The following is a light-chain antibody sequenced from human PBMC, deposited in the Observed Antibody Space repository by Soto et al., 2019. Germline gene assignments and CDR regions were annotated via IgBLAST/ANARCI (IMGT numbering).Light chain of an antibody. Sequence: VMTQSPATLSVSPGERATLACRASQSVSSNVAWYKLKPGQAPRLVIYAASTRATDIPATFSGSGSGTEFTLTISSLQSEDFAVYYCQQYNTGPPWTFGQGTRVEIK. V-gene: IGKV3-15*01. CDR3: QQYNTGPPWT. CDR1: QSVSSN. J-gene: IGKJ1*01. CDR2: AAS.